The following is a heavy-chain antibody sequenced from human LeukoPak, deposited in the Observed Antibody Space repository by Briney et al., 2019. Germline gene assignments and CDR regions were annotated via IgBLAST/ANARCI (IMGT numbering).Heavy chain of an antibody. CDR2: MYSGGST. Sequence: GGSLRLSCAVSGFTVSSNYMSCVRQAPGKGLEWVSVMYSGGSTYYADSVKGRFTISRHNSKNTLYLQINSLRPEDTAVYYCARGGGDYNPFDYWGQGTLVTVSS. D-gene: IGHD4-17*01. CDR1: GFTVSSNY. J-gene: IGHJ4*02. CDR3: ARGGGDYNPFDY. V-gene: IGHV3-53*04.